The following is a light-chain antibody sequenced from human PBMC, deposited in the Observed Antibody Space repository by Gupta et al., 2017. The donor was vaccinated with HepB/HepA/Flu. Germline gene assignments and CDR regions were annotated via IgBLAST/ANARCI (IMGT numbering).Light chain of an antibody. J-gene: IGKJ5*01. Sequence: DIQMTQSPSSLSASVGDRITITCRASQRISNYLNWNQQKPGKAPKFLIYTASRVQSGVPSRFSGSGSGTDFTLTISKWQPEDFATYYCQQRDSLPITFGQGTLLEIK. V-gene: IGKV1-39*01. CDR1: QRISNY. CDR2: TAS. CDR3: QQRDSLPIT.